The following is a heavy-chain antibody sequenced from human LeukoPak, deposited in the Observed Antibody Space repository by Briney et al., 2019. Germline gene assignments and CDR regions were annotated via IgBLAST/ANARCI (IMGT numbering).Heavy chain of an antibody. V-gene: IGHV1-18*04. CDR3: ARDSRETGSTSDFDF. J-gene: IGHJ4*02. Sequence: GASVMVSCKTSGYTFYDYGISWVRQAPGQGLEWMGWIGADTGNTNFAQKLQDRVTMTTDTSTSTAYMELRSLTSDDTAVYYCARDSRETGSTSDFDFWGQGTLVTVSS. D-gene: IGHD1-7*01. CDR2: IGADTGNT. CDR1: GYTFYDYG.